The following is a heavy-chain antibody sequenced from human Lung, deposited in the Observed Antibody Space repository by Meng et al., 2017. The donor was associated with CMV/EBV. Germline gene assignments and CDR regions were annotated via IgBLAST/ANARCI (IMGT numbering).Heavy chain of an antibody. CDR3: GRMPPGAIDNGFDF. CDR2: INTDGSLT. D-gene: IGHD2-2*01. V-gene: IGHV3-74*01. CDR1: GFTFSGYW. Sequence: LXLTXAASGFTFSGYWMHWVRQAPGKGLVWVSRINTDGSLTNHADSVKGRFTISRDNVRNTLYLQMNSLRVEDTAVYYCGRMPPGAIDNGFDFWGQGTMVTVSS. J-gene: IGHJ3*01.